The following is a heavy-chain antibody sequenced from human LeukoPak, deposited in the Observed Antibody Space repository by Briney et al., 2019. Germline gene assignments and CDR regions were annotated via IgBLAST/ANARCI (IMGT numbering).Heavy chain of an antibody. CDR3: AREGRYCSSTSCYQYYFDY. J-gene: IGHJ4*02. V-gene: IGHV3-21*01. CDR1: GFTFSSYS. Sequence: GGSLRLSCAASGFTFSSYSMNWVRQAPGKGLEWVSSISSSSSYIYYADSVKGRFTISRDNAKNSLYLQMNSLRAEDTAVYYCAREGRYCSSTSCYQYYFDYWGQGTLVTVSS. D-gene: IGHD2-2*01. CDR2: ISSSSSYI.